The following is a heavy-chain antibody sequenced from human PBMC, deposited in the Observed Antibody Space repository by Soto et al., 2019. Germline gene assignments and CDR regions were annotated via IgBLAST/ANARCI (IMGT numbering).Heavy chain of an antibody. D-gene: IGHD2-2*01. CDR3: ARGSSTLVY. V-gene: IGHV4-59*01. J-gene: IGHJ4*02. Sequence: PSETLSLTCTVSGGSISSYYWSWIRQPPGKGLEWIGYIYYSGSTNYNPSLKSRVTISVDTSRNQFSLKLSSVTAADTAVYYCARGSSTLVYGGQGTLFTVSS. CDR2: IYYSGST. CDR1: GGSISSYY.